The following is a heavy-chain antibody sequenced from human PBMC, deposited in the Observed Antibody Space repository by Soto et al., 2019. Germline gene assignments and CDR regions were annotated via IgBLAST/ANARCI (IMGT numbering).Heavy chain of an antibody. D-gene: IGHD1-1*01. CDR2: ISYEGSNT. J-gene: IGHJ6*02. CDR1: GFTFDPYG. Sequence: QVHLVESGGGVVQPGRSLRLSCVASGFTFDPYGIHWVRQAPGKGLQWVALISYEGSNTYYADSVRGRFTISRDNSKNTLYLQMNTLRPEDTGLYYCARVTPGNNLYYFSGLDFWGQGTSVTVSS. V-gene: IGHV3-30-3*01. CDR3: ARVTPGNNLYYFSGLDF.